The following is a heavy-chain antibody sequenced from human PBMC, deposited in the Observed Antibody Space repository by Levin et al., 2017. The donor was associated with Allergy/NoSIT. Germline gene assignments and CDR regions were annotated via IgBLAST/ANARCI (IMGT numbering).Heavy chain of an antibody. D-gene: IGHD5-24*01. CDR1: GFAFSTYE. J-gene: IGHJ4*02. Sequence: GGSLRLSCEASGFAFSTYEMTWVRQAPGKGLEWVSYINEGGDTIFYAAPVKGRFTISRDNAKNSLYLQMNSLRAEDTAIYYCASGPISDFWGQGTLVTVSS. CDR2: INEGGDTI. V-gene: IGHV3-48*03. CDR3: ASGPISDF.